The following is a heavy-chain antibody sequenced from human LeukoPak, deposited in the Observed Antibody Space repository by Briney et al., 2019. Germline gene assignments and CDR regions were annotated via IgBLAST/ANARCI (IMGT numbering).Heavy chain of an antibody. D-gene: IGHD6-6*01. V-gene: IGHV3-64*01. CDR2: ISSNGFST. CDR1: GITFSSYA. J-gene: IGHJ4*02. CDR3: ARGGIQGSSSHFDY. Sequence: PGGSLRLSCAASGITFSSYAMHWVRQAPGKGLESVSVISSNGFSTYYANSVKGRFTISRDNSKNTVYLQMGSLRAEDMAVYYCARGGIQGSSSHFDYWGQGTLVTVSP.